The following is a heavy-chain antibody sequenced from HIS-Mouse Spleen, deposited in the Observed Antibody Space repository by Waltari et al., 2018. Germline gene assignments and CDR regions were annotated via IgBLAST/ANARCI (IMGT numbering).Heavy chain of an antibody. CDR2: SYYSGST. CDR1: GGPISSSSYY. V-gene: IGHV4-39*07. Sequence: QLQLQESGPGLVKPSETLSPTCTVSGGPISSSSYYWGWIRQPPGKGLEWIGSSYYSGSTYYNPSLKSRVTISVDTSKNQFSLKLSSVTAADTAVYYCAREIPYSSSWYDWYFDLWGRGTLVTVSS. J-gene: IGHJ2*01. CDR3: AREIPYSSSWYDWYFDL. D-gene: IGHD6-13*01.